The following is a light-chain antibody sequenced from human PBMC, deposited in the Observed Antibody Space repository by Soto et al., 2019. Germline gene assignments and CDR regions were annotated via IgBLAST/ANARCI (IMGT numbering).Light chain of an antibody. CDR3: SSYTSSSTPVV. J-gene: IGLJ2*01. V-gene: IGLV2-18*02. CDR1: SSDVGSYNR. Sequence: QSALTQPPSVSGSPGQSVTISCTGTSSDVGSYNRVSWYQQPPGTAPKLMIYEVSNRPSGVPDRFSGSKSGKTASLTISGLQAEDEADYYCSSYTSSSTPVVFGGGTQLTVL. CDR2: EVS.